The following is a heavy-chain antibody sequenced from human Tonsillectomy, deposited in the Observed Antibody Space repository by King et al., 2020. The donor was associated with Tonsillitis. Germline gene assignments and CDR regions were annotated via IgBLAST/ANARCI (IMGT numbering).Heavy chain of an antibody. CDR1: GGSISSYY. D-gene: IGHD5-18*01. Sequence: VQLQESGPGLVKPSETLSLTCTVSGGSISSYYWSWIRQPPGKGLEWIGYIYYSGSTNYNPSLKSRVTISVDTSKNQFSLKLSSMTAADTAVYYCARDRGYSYGPNYYYYGMDVWGQGTTVTVSS. CDR2: IYYSGST. V-gene: IGHV4-59*01. CDR3: ARDRGYSYGPNYYYYGMDV. J-gene: IGHJ6*02.